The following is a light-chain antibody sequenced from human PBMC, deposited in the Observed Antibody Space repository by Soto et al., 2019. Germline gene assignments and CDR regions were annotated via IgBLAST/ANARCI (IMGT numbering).Light chain of an antibody. V-gene: IGLV2-14*02. CDR1: SSDVGNYNL. Sequence: QSALTQPASVSGSPGQSITISCTGTSSDVGNYNLVSWYQQRPGKAPNLMIYEGSKRPSGVSNRFSGSKSGNTASLTISGLQAEDEADYYCSSYTGSSINTVVFGGGTKVTVL. CDR3: SSYTGSSINTVV. CDR2: EGS. J-gene: IGLJ2*01.